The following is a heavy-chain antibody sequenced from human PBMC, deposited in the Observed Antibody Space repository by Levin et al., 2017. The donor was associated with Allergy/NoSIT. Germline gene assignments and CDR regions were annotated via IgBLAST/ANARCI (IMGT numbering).Heavy chain of an antibody. V-gene: IGHV3-74*01. J-gene: IGHJ5*02. D-gene: IGHD2-2*01. CDR2: INSDGSST. CDR1: GFTFSTYW. CDR3: VTNYCGSCYGWFDP. Sequence: GESLKISCSTSGFTFSTYWMHWVRQAPGKGLVWVSRINSDGSSTSYAESVKRRFTISRDNAKNTLFLQMNNLRAEDAAVYYCVTNYCGSCYGWFDPWGQGTLVTVSS.